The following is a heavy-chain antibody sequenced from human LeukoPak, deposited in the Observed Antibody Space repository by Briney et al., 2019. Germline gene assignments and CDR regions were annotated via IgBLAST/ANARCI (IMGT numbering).Heavy chain of an antibody. CDR2: IYPGDSDT. V-gene: IGHV5-51*01. CDR3: ARRYCSSTSCYDARYYFDH. CDR1: GYSFTSYW. Sequence: GESLKISCKGSGYSFTSYWIGWVRQMPGKGLEWMGVIYPGDSDTRYSPSFQGQVTISADKSISTAYLQWSSLKASDTAMYYCARRYCSSTSCYDARYYFDHWGQGTLVTVSS. D-gene: IGHD2-2*01. J-gene: IGHJ4*02.